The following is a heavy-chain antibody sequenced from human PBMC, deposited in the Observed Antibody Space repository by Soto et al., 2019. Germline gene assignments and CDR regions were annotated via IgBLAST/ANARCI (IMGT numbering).Heavy chain of an antibody. CDR1: GYTFTGYY. Sequence: ASVKVSCKASGYTFTGYYMHWVRQAPGQGLEWMGWINPNSGGTNYAQKFQGRVTMTRDTSISTAYMELSRLRSDDTAVYYCARDSKAIFGVVGYNYGMDVWGQGTTVTVSS. V-gene: IGHV1-2*02. D-gene: IGHD3-3*01. CDR3: ARDSKAIFGVVGYNYGMDV. J-gene: IGHJ6*02. CDR2: INPNSGGT.